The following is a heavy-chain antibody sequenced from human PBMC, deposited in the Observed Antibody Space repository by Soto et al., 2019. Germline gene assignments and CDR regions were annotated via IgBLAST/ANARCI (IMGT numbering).Heavy chain of an antibody. CDR3: VHSPNVAVDH. CDR1: GESFGGFY. V-gene: IGHV4-34*01. J-gene: IGHJ4*01. Sequence: SYTLSLTCVVYGESFGGFYWSWVRQSPGKGLEWIGEISQTETTAYSPSLKSRVSISADTSKKQFSLTLTSVTAADTAVYYCVHSPNVAVDHWGHGTLVTVSS. CDR2: ISQTETT. D-gene: IGHD2-15*01.